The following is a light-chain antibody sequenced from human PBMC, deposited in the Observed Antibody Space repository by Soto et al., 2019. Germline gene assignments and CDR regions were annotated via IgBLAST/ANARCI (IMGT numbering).Light chain of an antibody. CDR2: DVN. J-gene: IGLJ1*01. V-gene: IGLV2-14*03. CDR3: CSYTTSSTYV. Sequence: QCALNQPASVSGSPGQSIAISCTGTSSDVGAYNYVSWYQQHPGKAPKLMIYDVNNRPSGVSNRFSGSKSGNTASLTISGLQAEDEADYYCCSYTTSSTYVFGTGTKVTV. CDR1: SSDVGAYNY.